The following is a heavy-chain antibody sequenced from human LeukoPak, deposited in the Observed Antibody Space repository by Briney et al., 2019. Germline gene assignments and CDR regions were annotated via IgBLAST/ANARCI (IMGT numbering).Heavy chain of an antibody. CDR2: ISSSSSYI. Sequence: GGSLRRSCAASGFTFSSYSMNWVRQAPGKGLEWVSSISSSSSYIYYADSVKGRFTISRDNAKNSLYLQMNSLRVEDMAVYYCAREYITMIVRAFDIWGQGTMVTVSS. CDR3: AREYITMIVRAFDI. CDR1: GFTFSSYS. D-gene: IGHD3-22*01. V-gene: IGHV3-21*01. J-gene: IGHJ3*02.